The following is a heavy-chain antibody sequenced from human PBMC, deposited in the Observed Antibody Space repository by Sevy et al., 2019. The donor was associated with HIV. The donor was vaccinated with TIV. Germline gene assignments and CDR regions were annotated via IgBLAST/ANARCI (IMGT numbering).Heavy chain of an antibody. J-gene: IGHJ4*02. CDR2: IFFSGST. CDR3: ARGGVYFDY. Sequence: SETLSLTCTVSGGSFSSYCWSWIRQSPGKGLEWIGCIFFSGSTDYNPSLKSRVTISADTSKKQFSLKLSSVTAADTAVYFCARGGVYFDYWGQGSLVTVSS. V-gene: IGHV4-59*13. D-gene: IGHD1-26*01. CDR1: GGSFSSYC.